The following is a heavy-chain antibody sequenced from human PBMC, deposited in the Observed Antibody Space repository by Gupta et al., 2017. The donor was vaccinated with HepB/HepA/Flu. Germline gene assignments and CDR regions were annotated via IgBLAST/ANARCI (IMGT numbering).Heavy chain of an antibody. CDR2: IWHDGKSY. CDR1: GFKLRSYG. D-gene: IGHD1-26*01. CDR3: ARDPGADDAIDY. J-gene: IGHJ4*02. Sequence: QVQLVESGGGVVQPGRSLSLYCAASGFKLRSYGMHWVRQGPGKGLEWVAVIWHDGKSYSYADSVKGRFTISRDNSKNTLFLQMDSLRTEDTAIYYCARDPGADDAIDYWGQGTLVTVSS. V-gene: IGHV3-33*01.